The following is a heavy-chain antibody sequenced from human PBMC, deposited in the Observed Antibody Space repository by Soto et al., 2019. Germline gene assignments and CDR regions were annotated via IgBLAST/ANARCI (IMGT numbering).Heavy chain of an antibody. D-gene: IGHD2-2*02. V-gene: IGHV3-30*03. CDR3: ARDPSFVVVPAAIRAYYYYYGMDV. CDR2: ISYDGSNK. Sequence: GGSLRLSCAASGFTFSSYGMHWVRQAPGKGLEWVAVISYDGSNKYYADSVKGRFTISRDNSKNTPYLQMNSLRAEDTAVYYCARDPSFVVVPAAIRAYYYYYGMDVWGQGTTVTVSS. CDR1: GFTFSSYG. J-gene: IGHJ6*02.